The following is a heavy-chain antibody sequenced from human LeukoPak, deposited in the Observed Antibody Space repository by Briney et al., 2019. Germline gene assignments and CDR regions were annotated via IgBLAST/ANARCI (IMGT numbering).Heavy chain of an antibody. Sequence: PSETLSLTCTVSGGSISSSSYYWGWIRQPPGKGLEWIGSIYYSGSTNYNPSLKSRVTISVDTSKNQFSLKLSSVTAADTAVYYCARVHDSREGTLDYWGQGTLVTVSS. CDR2: IYYSGST. J-gene: IGHJ4*02. V-gene: IGHV4-39*07. CDR1: GGSISSSSYY. CDR3: ARVHDSREGTLDY. D-gene: IGHD3-22*01.